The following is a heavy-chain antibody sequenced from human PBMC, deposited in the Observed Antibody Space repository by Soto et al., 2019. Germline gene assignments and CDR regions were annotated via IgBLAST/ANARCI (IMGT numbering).Heavy chain of an antibody. J-gene: IGHJ6*02. CDR3: AKEGGYYGSGSYSVGENYYGMDV. V-gene: IGHV3-30*18. D-gene: IGHD3-10*01. CDR2: ISYDGSNK. Sequence: QVQLVESGGGVDQPGRSLRLSCAASGFTFSSYGMHWVRQAPGKGLEWVAVISYDGSNKYYADSVKGRFTISRDNSKNTLYLKMNSLRAEDTALYYCAKEGGYYGSGSYSVGENYYGMDVWGQGTTVTVSS. CDR1: GFTFSSYG.